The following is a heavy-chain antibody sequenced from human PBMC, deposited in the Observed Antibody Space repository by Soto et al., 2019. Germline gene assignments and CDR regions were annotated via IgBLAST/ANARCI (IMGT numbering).Heavy chain of an antibody. CDR3: ARGGGYKYDSSGYYPTFDY. V-gene: IGHV3-48*03. CDR1: GFTFSTYE. Sequence: EVELVESGGGLVQPGGALRLSCTASGFTFSTYEMNWVRQAPGKGLDWVAYITGSGGAIYFADSVKGRFSISRDNSKNTLYLQMNSLRVEDTAVYYCARGGGYKYDSSGYYPTFDYWGQGTLVTVSS. D-gene: IGHD3-22*01. J-gene: IGHJ4*02. CDR2: ITGSGGAI.